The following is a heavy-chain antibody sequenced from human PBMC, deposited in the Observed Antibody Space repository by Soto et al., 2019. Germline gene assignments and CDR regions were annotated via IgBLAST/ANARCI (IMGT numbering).Heavy chain of an antibody. Sequence: VGSLILSCAASGFTFSSYAMHWVRQAPGKGLEWVAVISYDGSNKYYADSVKGRFTISRDNSKNTLYLQMNSLRAEDTAVYYCARAYSCGWYGYYYYYRMDVWGQGNTVTV. D-gene: IGHD6-19*01. V-gene: IGHV3-30-3*01. CDR3: ARAYSCGWYGYYYYYRMDV. CDR1: GFTFSSYA. J-gene: IGHJ6*02. CDR2: ISYDGSNK.